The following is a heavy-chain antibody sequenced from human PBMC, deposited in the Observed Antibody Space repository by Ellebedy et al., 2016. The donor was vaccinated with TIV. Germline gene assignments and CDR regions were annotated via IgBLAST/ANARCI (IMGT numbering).Heavy chain of an antibody. CDR3: ANFGRQLTYWYFDL. V-gene: IGHV4-34*01. Sequence: SETLSLXXAVSGGSLSGYYWTWIPQLPGKGLEWIGKINHSGTTDYNPSLRSRVTISVDTSENQFSLKLSSVTAADTAVYYCANFGRQLTYWYFDLWGRGTLVTVSS. J-gene: IGHJ2*01. CDR2: INHSGTT. CDR1: GGSLSGYY. D-gene: IGHD2-2*01.